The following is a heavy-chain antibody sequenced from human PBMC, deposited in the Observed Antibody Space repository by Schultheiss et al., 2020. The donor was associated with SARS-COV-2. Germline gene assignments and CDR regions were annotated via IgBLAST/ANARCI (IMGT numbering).Heavy chain of an antibody. CDR1: GFTFSRNA. D-gene: IGHD2-2*01. V-gene: IGHV3-9*01. J-gene: IGHJ6*02. Sequence: SLKISCAASGFTFSRNAVNWVRQAPGKGLEWVSGISWNSGSIGYADSVKGRFTISRDNAKNTLYLQMNSLRAEDTALYYCARAGSVGCSSTSCSYGMDVWGQGTTVTVSS. CDR3: ARAGSVGCSSTSCSYGMDV. CDR2: ISWNSGSI.